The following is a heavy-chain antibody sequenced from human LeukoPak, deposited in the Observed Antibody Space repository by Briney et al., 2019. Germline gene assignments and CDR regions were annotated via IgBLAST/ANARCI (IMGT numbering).Heavy chain of an antibody. CDR1: GFTFSDYY. CDR2: ISSSGSTI. Sequence: GGSLRLSCAASGFTFSDYYMSWIRQAPGKGLEWVSYISSSGSTIYYADSVKGRFTISRDNAKNSLYLQMNSLRAEDTAVYYCARDRDIVVVPAAPSVDAFDIWGQGTMVTVSS. CDR3: ARDRDIVVVPAAPSVDAFDI. J-gene: IGHJ3*02. D-gene: IGHD2-2*01. V-gene: IGHV3-11*04.